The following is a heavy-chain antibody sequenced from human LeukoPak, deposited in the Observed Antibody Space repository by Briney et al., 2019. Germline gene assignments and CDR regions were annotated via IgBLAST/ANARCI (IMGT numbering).Heavy chain of an antibody. CDR1: GFTFSSYA. J-gene: IGHJ4*02. CDR3: ALRFLEWLSIKEYYFDY. Sequence: AGGSLRLSCAASGFTFSSYAMSWVRQAPGKGLEWVSAISGCGGSTYYADSVKGRFTISRDNSKNTLYLQMNSLRAEDTAVYYCALRFLEWLSIKEYYFDYWGQGNPGHRLL. D-gene: IGHD3-3*01. CDR2: ISGCGGST. V-gene: IGHV3-23*01.